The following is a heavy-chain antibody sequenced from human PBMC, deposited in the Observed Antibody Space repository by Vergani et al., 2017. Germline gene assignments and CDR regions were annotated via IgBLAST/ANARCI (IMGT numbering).Heavy chain of an antibody. CDR3: ARHRSGSYSPADY. J-gene: IGHJ4*02. Sequence: QVQLQESGPGLVKPSETLSLTCTVSGGSISSYYWSWIRQPPGKGLEWIGYIYYSGSTYYNPSLKSRVTISVDTSKNQFSLKLSSVTAADTAVYYCARHRSGSYSPADYWGQGTLVTVSS. D-gene: IGHD1-26*01. V-gene: IGHV4-59*08. CDR2: IYYSGST. CDR1: GGSISSYY.